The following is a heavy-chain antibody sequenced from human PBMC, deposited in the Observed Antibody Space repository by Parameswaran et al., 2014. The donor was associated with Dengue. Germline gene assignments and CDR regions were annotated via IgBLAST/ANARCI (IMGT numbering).Heavy chain of an antibody. Sequence: VRQAPGKGLEWVGRIRSKANSYATAYAASVKGRFTISRDDSKNTAYLQMNSLKTEDTAVYYCTRHSDPGYQLLKYYYGMDVWGQGTTVTVSS. D-gene: IGHD2-2*01. V-gene: IGHV3-73*01. J-gene: IGHJ6*02. CDR3: TRHSDPGYQLLKYYYGMDV. CDR2: IRSKANSYAT.